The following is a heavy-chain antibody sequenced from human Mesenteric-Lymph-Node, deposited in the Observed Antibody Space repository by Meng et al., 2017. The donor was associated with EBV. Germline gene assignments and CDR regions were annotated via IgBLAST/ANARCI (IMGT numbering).Heavy chain of an antibody. CDR1: GCTISIVSHY. CDR3: ARARDWFTSSWPDCFDY. D-gene: IGHD6-13*01. J-gene: IGHJ4*02. Sequence: RGAGRSMVEHSETLSLAFIDFGCTISIVSHYGGWIRQPPGKGLVWIGAIYYSGSTYYGPALKRRVTLSMDTSNNQFSLRVRSVTAADTAIYYCARARDWFTSSWPDCFDYWGQGTLVTAPQ. CDR2: IYYSGST. V-gene: IGHV4-39*07.